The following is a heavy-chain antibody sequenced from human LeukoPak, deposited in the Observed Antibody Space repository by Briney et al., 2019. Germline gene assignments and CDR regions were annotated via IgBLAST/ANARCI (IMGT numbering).Heavy chain of an antibody. J-gene: IGHJ4*02. CDR2: ITGNGATT. V-gene: IGHV3-23*01. Sequence: GSLRLSCAGSGFSFSSSAMSWVRQTPGKGLEWVSSITGNGATTYYSDSVKGRFTIPRDNSRNTLSLQMSSLRVEDTAVYYCAKERRRVDTAMVRSYYFENWGQGTLVTVSS. CDR1: GFSFSSSA. D-gene: IGHD5-18*01. CDR3: AKERRRVDTAMVRSYYFEN.